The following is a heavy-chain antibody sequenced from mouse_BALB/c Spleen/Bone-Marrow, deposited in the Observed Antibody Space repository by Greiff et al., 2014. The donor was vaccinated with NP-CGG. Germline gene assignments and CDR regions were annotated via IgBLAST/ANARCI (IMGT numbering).Heavy chain of an antibody. V-gene: IGHV1S81*02. CDR3: AREDILYAMDY. CDR1: GYTFTSYW. J-gene: IGHJ4*01. Sequence: VQLQQSGAELVKPGASVKLSCKASGYTFTSYWMHWVKQRPGQGLEWIGEINPSNGRTNYNEKFKSKATLTVDKSSSTAYMQLSSLTSEDSAVCDCAREDILYAMDYWGQGTSVTVSS. CDR2: INPSNGRT.